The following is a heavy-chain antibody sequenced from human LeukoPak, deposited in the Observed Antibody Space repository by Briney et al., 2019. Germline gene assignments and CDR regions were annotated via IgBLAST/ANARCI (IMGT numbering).Heavy chain of an antibody. J-gene: IGHJ6*02. CDR1: GGSISSYY. D-gene: IGHD1-26*01. CDR3: ARLESSGSYYDYYYYGMDV. V-gene: IGHV4-59*08. Sequence: SETLSLTCTVSGGSISSYYWRWIRQPPGKGLEWIGYIYYSGSTNYNPSLKSRVTISVDTSKNQFSLKLSSVTAADTAVYYCARLESSGSYYDYYYYGMDVWGQGTTVTVSS. CDR2: IYYSGST.